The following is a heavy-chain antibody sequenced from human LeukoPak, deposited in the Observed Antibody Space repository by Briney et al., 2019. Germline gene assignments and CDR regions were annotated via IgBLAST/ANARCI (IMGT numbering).Heavy chain of an antibody. V-gene: IGHV4-30-4*08. CDR3: ARVSSNFENFDY. Sequence: PSETLSLTCTVSGGSISSGDYYWSWIRQPPGKGLEWIGCIYYSGSTYYNPSLKSRVTISVDTSKNQFSLKLSSVTAADTAVYYCARVSSNFENFDYWGQGTLVTVSS. CDR2: IYYSGST. CDR1: GGSISSGDYY. D-gene: IGHD4-11*01. J-gene: IGHJ4*02.